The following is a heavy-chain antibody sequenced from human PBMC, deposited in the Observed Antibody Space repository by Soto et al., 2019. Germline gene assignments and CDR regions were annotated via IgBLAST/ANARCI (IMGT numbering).Heavy chain of an antibody. CDR1: GGTFSSYA. Sequence: GASVKVSCKASGGTFSSYAISWVRQAPGQGLEWMGGIIPIFGTANYAQKFQGRVTITADKSTSTAYMELSSLRSEDTAVYYCARYGGSGRSGSYYGMDVWGQGTTVTVSS. V-gene: IGHV1-69*06. J-gene: IGHJ6*02. CDR2: IIPIFGTA. D-gene: IGHD6-19*01. CDR3: ARYGGSGRSGSYYGMDV.